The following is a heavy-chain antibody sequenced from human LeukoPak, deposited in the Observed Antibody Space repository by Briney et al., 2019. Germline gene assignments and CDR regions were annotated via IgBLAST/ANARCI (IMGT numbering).Heavy chain of an antibody. CDR2: IYYSGST. Sequence: KPSETLSLTCTVSGGSISSRSYYWSWIRQPPGKGLEWIGYIYYSGSTNYNPSLKSRVTISVDTSKNQFSLKLSSVTAADTAVYYCARRHPLLYFDYWGQGTLVTVSS. D-gene: IGHD3-10*01. CDR3: ARRHPLLYFDY. J-gene: IGHJ4*02. CDR1: GGSISSRSYY. V-gene: IGHV4-61*05.